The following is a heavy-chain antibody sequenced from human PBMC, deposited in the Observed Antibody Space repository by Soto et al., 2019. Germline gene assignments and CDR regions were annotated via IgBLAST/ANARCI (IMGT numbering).Heavy chain of an antibody. J-gene: IGHJ5*02. CDR3: ARGGAPDWFDP. CDR2: IYYSGST. V-gene: IGHV4-31*02. CDR1: GGSISSGGYY. Sequence: TLSLTCTVSGGSISSGGYYWSWIRQHPGKGLEWIGYIYYSGSTYYNPSLKSRVTISVDTSKNQFSLKLSSVTAADTAVYYCARGGAPDWFDPWGQGTLVTVSS. D-gene: IGHD3-16*01.